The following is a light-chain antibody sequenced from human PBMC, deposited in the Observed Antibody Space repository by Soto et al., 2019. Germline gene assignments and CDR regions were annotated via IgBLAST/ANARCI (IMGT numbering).Light chain of an antibody. CDR2: DAS. J-gene: IGKJ5*01. Sequence: EIVLTQSPATLSLSPGERATLSCRASQSVSNYLGWYQQRPGQAPRLLIYDASERATGIPARFSGSGSGTDFTLTINSLEPDDFAVYYCQHRYNWPPAFGQGTRLEIK. CDR1: QSVSNY. CDR3: QHRYNWPPA. V-gene: IGKV3-11*01.